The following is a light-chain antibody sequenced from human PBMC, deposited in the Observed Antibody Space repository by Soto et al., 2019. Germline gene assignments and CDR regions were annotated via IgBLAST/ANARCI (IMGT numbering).Light chain of an antibody. Sequence: EIVVTQSPATLSVSPGERATLSCRASHSVGGNLPWYQQKPGQAPRLLIYATSTRAAGIPARFSGSGSGTDFTLTISSLQSEDFAVYYCQQYDNWPPITFGQGTRLEIK. CDR3: QQYDNWPPIT. CDR1: HSVGGN. V-gene: IGKV3D-15*01. CDR2: ATS. J-gene: IGKJ5*01.